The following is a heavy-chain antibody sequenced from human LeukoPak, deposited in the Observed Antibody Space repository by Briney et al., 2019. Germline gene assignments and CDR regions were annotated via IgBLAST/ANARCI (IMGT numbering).Heavy chain of an antibody. CDR3: AKAPPYKHYFDY. CDR1: GGSISSGGYY. J-gene: IGHJ4*02. Sequence: SETLSLTCTVSGGSISSGGYYWSWIRQHPGKGLEWIGYIYYSGSTYYNPSLKSRVTISVDTSKNQFSLKLSSVTAADTAVYYCAKAPPYKHYFDYWGQGTLVTVSS. D-gene: IGHD1-1*01. CDR2: IYYSGST. V-gene: IGHV4-31*03.